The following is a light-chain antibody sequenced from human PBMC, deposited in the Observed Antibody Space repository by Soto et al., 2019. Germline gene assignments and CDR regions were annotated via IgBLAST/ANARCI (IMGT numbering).Light chain of an antibody. J-gene: IGKJ1*01. CDR1: QSVSNTH. V-gene: IGKV3-20*01. CDR2: GSS. CDR3: QQYGSSPPWT. Sequence: EIVLTQAPGTLSLSAGEIATLCCRASQSVSNTHLAWYQQKPGQAPRLLIYGSSKRAAGIPDRFSGSGSGTDITLTINRLEPEDFAVYYCQQYGSSPPWTFGPGTKVEIK.